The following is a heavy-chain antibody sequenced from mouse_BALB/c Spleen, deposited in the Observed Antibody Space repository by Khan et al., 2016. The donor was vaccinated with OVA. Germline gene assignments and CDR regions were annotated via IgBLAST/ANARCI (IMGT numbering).Heavy chain of an antibody. CDR3: AITTVVRYYAMDY. Sequence: EVQLQQSGAELVKPGASVKLSCTASGFNIKDTYMHWVKQRPEQGLEWIGRIDPANGNTKYDPKFQGKATITADTSSNTAYLQLSSLTSEDTAVYDCAITTVVRYYAMDYWGQGTSVTVSS. CDR2: IDPANGNT. CDR1: GFNIKDTY. J-gene: IGHJ4*01. D-gene: IGHD1-1*01. V-gene: IGHV14-3*02.